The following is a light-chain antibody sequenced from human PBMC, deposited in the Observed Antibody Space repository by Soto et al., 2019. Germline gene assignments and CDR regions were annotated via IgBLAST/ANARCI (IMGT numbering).Light chain of an antibody. Sequence: QSALTQPASVSGSPGQSITISCTGTSSDVGAYNHVSWYQQHPGKAPKLMIYEVSNRPSGVSNRFSGSKSGNTASLTISGLQAEDEADYYCSSYTSSRTWVFGGGTKVTVL. CDR2: EVS. CDR3: SSYTSSRTWV. V-gene: IGLV2-14*01. J-gene: IGLJ3*02. CDR1: SSDVGAYNH.